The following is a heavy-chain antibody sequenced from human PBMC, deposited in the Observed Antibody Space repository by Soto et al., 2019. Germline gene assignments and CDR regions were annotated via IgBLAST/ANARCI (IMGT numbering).Heavy chain of an antibody. J-gene: IGHJ6*02. CDR3: RRSSRYSTDV. Sequence: SETLSLTCTVSGGSISSYYWSWIRQPPGKGLEWIGSIYSIGSTYYNPSLKSRVTISVDTSKNQFSLKLSSVTAADTAVYYCRRSSRYSTDVWGQGTTVTVSS. D-gene: IGHD6-13*01. V-gene: IGHV4-59*05. CDR1: GGSISSYY. CDR2: IYSIGST.